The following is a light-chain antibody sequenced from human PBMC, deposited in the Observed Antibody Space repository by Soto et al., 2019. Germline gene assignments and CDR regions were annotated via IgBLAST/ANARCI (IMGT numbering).Light chain of an antibody. CDR1: QSVSTS. CDR3: QRHSNWPWT. CDR2: DAS. V-gene: IGKV3-11*01. Sequence: EIVLTQSPATLSLSPGERATLSCRASQSVSTSLAWYHQKPGHAPRLLIDDASNRATGIPARFSGSGSGTDFRLTVSSLEPEGCALYYFQRHSNWPWTFGQGTKVEI. J-gene: IGKJ1*01.